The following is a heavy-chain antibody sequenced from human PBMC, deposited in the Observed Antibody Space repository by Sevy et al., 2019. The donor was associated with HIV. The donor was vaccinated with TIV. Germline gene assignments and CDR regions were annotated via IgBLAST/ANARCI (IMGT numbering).Heavy chain of an antibody. D-gene: IGHD3-22*01. V-gene: IGHV1-69*01. CDR2: IIPIFGTA. Sequence: ASVKVSCKASGGTFSSYAISWVRQAPGQGLEWMGGIIPIFGTANYAQKFQGRVTITADESTSTAYMELSSLRSEDTAVYYYARGSDYYDSSGYSDYWGQGTLVTVSS. J-gene: IGHJ4*02. CDR1: GGTFSSYA. CDR3: ARGSDYYDSSGYSDY.